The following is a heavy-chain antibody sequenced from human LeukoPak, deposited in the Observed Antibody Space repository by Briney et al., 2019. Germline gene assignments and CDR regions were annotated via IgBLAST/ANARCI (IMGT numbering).Heavy chain of an antibody. CDR1: GFTFSTYE. V-gene: IGHV3-48*03. CDR3: AKEVTTVNTPWFDP. Sequence: GGSLRLSCAASGFTFSTYEMNWVRQAPGKGLEWVSYISSSGSTIYYADSVRGRFTISRDNAKNSLYLQMNSLRADDTAVYYCAKEVTTVNTPWFDPWGQGTLVTVYS. J-gene: IGHJ5*02. D-gene: IGHD4-17*01. CDR2: ISSSGSTI.